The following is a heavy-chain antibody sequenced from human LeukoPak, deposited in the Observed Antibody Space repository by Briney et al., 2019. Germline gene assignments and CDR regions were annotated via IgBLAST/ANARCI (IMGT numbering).Heavy chain of an antibody. J-gene: IGHJ4*02. CDR3: GSLTVVARDH. CDR2: IKSDGSAT. CDR1: GFSFSTHW. Sequence: QPGGSLRLSCAASGFSFSTHWMHWVRQAPGKGLVYVAQIKSDGSATAYADSVKGRFTISRDNAKNTLYLEMSSLRAEDTAVYYCGSLTVVARDHWGQGTLVTGSS. D-gene: IGHD3-22*01. V-gene: IGHV3-74*01.